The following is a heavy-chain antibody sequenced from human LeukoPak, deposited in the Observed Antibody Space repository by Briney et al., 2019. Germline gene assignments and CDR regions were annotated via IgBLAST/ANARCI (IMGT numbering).Heavy chain of an antibody. CDR2: ISAYNGNT. J-gene: IGHJ4*02. Sequence: ASVKVSCKASGYTFTSYGISWVRQAPGQGLEWMGWISAYNGNTNYAQKLQGRVTMTTDTSTSTAYMELRSLRSDDTAVYYCARDPGFWYYGSRSYYPFDYWGQGTLVTVSS. CDR1: GYTFTSYG. D-gene: IGHD3-10*01. CDR3: ARDPGFWYYGSRSYYPFDY. V-gene: IGHV1-18*01.